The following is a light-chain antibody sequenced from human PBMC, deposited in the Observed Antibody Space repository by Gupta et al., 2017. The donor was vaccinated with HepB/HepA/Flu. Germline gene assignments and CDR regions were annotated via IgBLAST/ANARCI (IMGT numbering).Light chain of an antibody. Sequence: EIVVTQFPATLSVSPGQRVTLSCRASQSINSNLAWYQQKPGQAPRLLIFGASTRATGVPARFSGSGSGTDFSLTISSLQSEDFAVYYCQQANICPITFGGGTKVEIK. CDR3: QQANICPIT. CDR2: GAS. J-gene: IGKJ4*01. V-gene: IGKV3-15*01. CDR1: QSINSN.